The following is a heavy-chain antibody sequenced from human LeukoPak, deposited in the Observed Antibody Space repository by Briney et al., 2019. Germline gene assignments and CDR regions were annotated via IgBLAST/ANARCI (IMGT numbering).Heavy chain of an antibody. D-gene: IGHD6-13*01. CDR2: MNPNSGNT. J-gene: IGHJ4*02. V-gene: IGHV1-8*01. CDR3: ARGIVGSSWFYRRDY. CDR1: GYTFTSYG. Sequence: ASVKVSCKASGYTFTSYGINWVRQATGQGLEWMGWMNPNSGNTGYAQKFQGRVTMTRNTSISTAYMELSSLRSEDTAVYYCARGIVGSSWFYRRDYWGQGTPVTVSS.